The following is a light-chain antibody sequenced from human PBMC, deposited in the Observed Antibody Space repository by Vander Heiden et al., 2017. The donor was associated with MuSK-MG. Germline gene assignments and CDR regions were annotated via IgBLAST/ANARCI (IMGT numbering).Light chain of an antibody. Sequence: QSALPPPPSASGSPGPSVITSCPGTSRVLNSDTFYFVSWHQKLSGKAPKLLIYEVTKRPSGVPDRFFRSKSGNVASLTVSGLQAEDEADYYCSSSAGTNVVFGGGTKLTVL. CDR2: EVT. V-gene: IGLV2-8*01. CDR1: SRVLNSDTFYF. CDR3: SSSAGTNVV. J-gene: IGLJ2*01.